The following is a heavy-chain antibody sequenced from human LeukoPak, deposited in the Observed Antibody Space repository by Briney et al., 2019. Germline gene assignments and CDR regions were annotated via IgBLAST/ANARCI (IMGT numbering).Heavy chain of an antibody. CDR1: GGSISSYY. CDR2: IYTSGST. CDR3: ARVYGSGSYFPLYYYYYYMDV. V-gene: IGHV4-4*07. D-gene: IGHD3-10*01. Sequence: PSETLSLTCTVSGGSISSYYWSWIRQPAGKGLEWIGRIYTSGSTNYNPSLKSRVTISVDTSKNQFSLKLSSVTAADTAVYYCARVYGSGSYFPLYYYYYYMDVWGKGTTVTISS. J-gene: IGHJ6*03.